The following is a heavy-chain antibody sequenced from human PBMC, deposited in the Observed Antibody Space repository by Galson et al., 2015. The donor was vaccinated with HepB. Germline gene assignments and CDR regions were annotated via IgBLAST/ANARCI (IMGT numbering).Heavy chain of an antibody. D-gene: IGHD3-9*01. CDR1: GFTFSNAW. Sequence: SLRLSCAASGFTFSNAWMNWVRQAPGKGLEWVGRIKSKTDGGTTDCAAPVKGRFTISRDDSKNTLYLQMNSLKTEDTAVYYCTTDPIWYDILTGYYNFDYWGQGTLVTVSS. V-gene: IGHV3-15*07. CDR2: IKSKTDGGTT. J-gene: IGHJ4*02. CDR3: TTDPIWYDILTGYYNFDY.